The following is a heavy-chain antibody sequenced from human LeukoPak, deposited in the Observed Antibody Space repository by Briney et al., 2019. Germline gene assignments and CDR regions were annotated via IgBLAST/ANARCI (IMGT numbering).Heavy chain of an antibody. CDR1: GFSFRNYA. Sequence: GGSLRLSCVASGFSFRNYAIHWVRQAPGKGLEYVSVINTDGRITYYADSGKGRFTISRDNSKNTVYLQMGSLRGEDMAVYYCTRDGGSFCDFDYWGQGALVTVSS. CDR3: TRDGGSFCDFDY. D-gene: IGHD1-26*01. J-gene: IGHJ4*02. CDR2: INTDGRIT. V-gene: IGHV3-64*02.